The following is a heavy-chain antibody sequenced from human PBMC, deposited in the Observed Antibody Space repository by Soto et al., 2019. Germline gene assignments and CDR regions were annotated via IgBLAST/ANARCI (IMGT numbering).Heavy chain of an antibody. CDR3: ARERGGYSYGDY. CDR1: GYTFTSYG. V-gene: IGHV1-18*01. CDR2: VNIYKGNT. J-gene: IGHJ4*02. Sequence: QVQLVQSGAEVKKPGASVKVSCKASGYTFTSYGINWVRQAPGQGLEWMGWVNIYKGNTNYAQKPXGXRTMTTDKSTSTAYLELRSLRSDDTAVYYCARERGGYSYGDYWGQGTQVTVSS. D-gene: IGHD5-18*01.